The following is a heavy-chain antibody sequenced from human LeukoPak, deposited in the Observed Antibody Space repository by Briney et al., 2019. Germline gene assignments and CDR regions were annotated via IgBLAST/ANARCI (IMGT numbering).Heavy chain of an antibody. J-gene: IGHJ5*02. V-gene: IGHV4-61*02. D-gene: IGHD3-3*01. CDR3: ARGRLNGYDS. CDR2: AFPGGHLQTSGNI. CDR1: ADFITSTNYY. Sequence: SETLSLTCTVSADFITSTNYYWNWIRQPAGKGLEWIGRAFPGGHLQTSGNIEYNPSLTGRVTFSADTSKKQISLTLYSVTAADTAVYFCARGRLNGYDSWGQGTRVTVSS.